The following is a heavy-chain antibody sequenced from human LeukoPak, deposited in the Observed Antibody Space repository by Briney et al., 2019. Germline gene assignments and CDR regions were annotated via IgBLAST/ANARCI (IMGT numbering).Heavy chain of an antibody. CDR1: GGSISSYY. V-gene: IGHV4-59*01. J-gene: IGHJ6*02. Sequence: PSETLSLTCTDSGGSISSYYWSWIRQPPGKGLEWIGYIYYSGSTNYNPSLKSRVTISVDTSKNQFSLKLSSVTAADTAVYYCARDRIAAAGLHYYYYYGMDVWGQGTTVTVSS. D-gene: IGHD6-13*01. CDR3: ARDRIAAAGLHYYYYYGMDV. CDR2: IYYSGST.